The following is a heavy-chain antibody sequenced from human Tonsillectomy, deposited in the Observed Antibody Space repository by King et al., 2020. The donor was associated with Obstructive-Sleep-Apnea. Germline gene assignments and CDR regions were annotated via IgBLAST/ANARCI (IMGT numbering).Heavy chain of an antibody. V-gene: IGHV4-38-2*02. D-gene: IGHD3-16*01. CDR1: DFSISSGYY. CDR2: IFHAGST. CDR3: ARDLRFYGMDV. Sequence: QLQESGPGLVKPWDTLSLTCSVSDFSISSGYYWGWIREPPGKVLDWIGNIFHAGSTYYNPSLKSRVTISVDTSKNQFSLKLSSVTAADTAVYYCARDLRFYGMDVWGQGTTVTVSS. J-gene: IGHJ6*02.